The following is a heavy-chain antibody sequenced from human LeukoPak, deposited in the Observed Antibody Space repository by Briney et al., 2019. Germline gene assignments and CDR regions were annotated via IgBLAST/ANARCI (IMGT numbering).Heavy chain of an antibody. Sequence: SETLSLTCTVSGGSISSYYWSWIRQPAGKGLEWIGRIYTSGSTYYNPSLKSRVTISVDGSKKQFSLKLSSVTAADTAVYYCARGPYSGSYYFDYWGQGTQVTVSS. J-gene: IGHJ4*02. CDR2: IYTSGST. V-gene: IGHV4-4*07. CDR3: ARGPYSGSYYFDY. D-gene: IGHD1-26*01. CDR1: GGSISSYY.